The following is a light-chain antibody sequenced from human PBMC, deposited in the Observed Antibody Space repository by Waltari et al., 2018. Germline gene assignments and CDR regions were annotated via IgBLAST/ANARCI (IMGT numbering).Light chain of an antibody. CDR1: QTVSDSY. CDR3: HLYGSGRT. J-gene: IGKJ4*01. V-gene: IGKV3-20*01. CDR2: GAS. Sequence: NVLTQSPGTVSLSPGERATLSCRASQTVSDSYLPWYQHQPGQAPRLLIYGASSRATGIPDRFSGSGSGTDFTLTISRLEPEDSAVYFCHLYGSGRTFGGGTKVEIK.